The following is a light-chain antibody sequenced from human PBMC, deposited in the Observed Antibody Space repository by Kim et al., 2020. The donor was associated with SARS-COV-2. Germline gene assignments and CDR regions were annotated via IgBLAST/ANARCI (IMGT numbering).Light chain of an antibody. CDR3: QQCYSAPWT. Sequence: SASVGDTVTITCRTSEDNSNYLNWFQQKPGKAPKLLIYAASSLKSGVSPRFSGSGSGTDFSLTLTNLQPEDSATYYCQQCYSAPWTFGQGTKLEI. V-gene: IGKV1-39*01. J-gene: IGKJ2*02. CDR1: EDNSNY. CDR2: AAS.